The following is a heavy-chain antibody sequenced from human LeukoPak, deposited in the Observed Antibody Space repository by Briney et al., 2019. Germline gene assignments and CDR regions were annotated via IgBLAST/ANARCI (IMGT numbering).Heavy chain of an antibody. CDR1: GFTFSSYA. D-gene: IGHD6-13*01. V-gene: IGHV3-23*01. CDR2: ISGSGGST. CDR3: AKDRGGQYSSRGRNWFDP. Sequence: PGGSLRLSCAASGFTFSSYAMSWVRQAPGKGLEWVSAISGSGGSTYYADSVKGRFTISRDNSKNTLYLQMNSLRAEDTAVYYCAKDRGGQYSSRGRNWFDPWGQGTLVTVSS. J-gene: IGHJ5*02.